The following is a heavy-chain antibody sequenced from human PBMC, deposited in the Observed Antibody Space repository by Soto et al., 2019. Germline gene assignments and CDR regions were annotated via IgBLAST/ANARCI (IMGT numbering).Heavy chain of an antibody. J-gene: IGHJ5*02. CDR1: GFSVSSNY. D-gene: IGHD1-26*01. V-gene: IGHV3-53*01. CDR2: HYSGGST. Sequence: GGALRLSCAISGFSVSSNYLSWVRQAPGKGLEWVSVHYSGGSTYYADSVQGRFTISRDKSNNTLYLQMRRVRAEDTAVYFCARHRHPRGTVGATSPLDPWGQGTQVTVSS. CDR3: ARHRHPRGTVGATSPLDP.